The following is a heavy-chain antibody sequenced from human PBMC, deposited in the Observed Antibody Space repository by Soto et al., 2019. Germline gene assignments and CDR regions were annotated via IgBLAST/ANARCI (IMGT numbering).Heavy chain of an antibody. CDR2: IYTSGST. V-gene: IGHV4-4*07. J-gene: IGHJ5*01. CDR1: GAFISGYY. Sequence: SETLSLTCTVSGAFISGYYWSWIRQPAGKGLEWIGRIYTSGSTKYSPSLKSRATMSVDTSKKQFSLKLNSVTAADTAVYYCARESTVAGTDNWFDSWVQGTLVTVSS. D-gene: IGHD6-13*01. CDR3: ARESTVAGTDNWFDS.